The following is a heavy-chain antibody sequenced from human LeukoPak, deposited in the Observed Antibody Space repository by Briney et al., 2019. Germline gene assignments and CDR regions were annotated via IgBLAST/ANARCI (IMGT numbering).Heavy chain of an antibody. D-gene: IGHD1-26*01. V-gene: IGHV4-61*08. J-gene: IGHJ1*01. CDR2: IYHTGTT. CDR1: GGSISSGGYY. CDR3: ARLDSGDHGNIPH. Sequence: PSETLSLTCTVSGGSISSGGYYWSWIRQHPGKGLEWIGYIYHTGTTRYNPSLNSRVTISVETSKNQFSLRLNSVTAADTAIYYCARLDSGDHGNIPHWGQGTLVTVSS.